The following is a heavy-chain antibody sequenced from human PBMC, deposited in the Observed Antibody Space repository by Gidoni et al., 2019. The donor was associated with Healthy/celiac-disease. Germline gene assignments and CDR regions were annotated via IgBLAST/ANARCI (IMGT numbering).Heavy chain of an antibody. CDR3: TAPWVLGISTRYYGMDV. CDR1: GFTFSGSA. D-gene: IGHD7-27*01. V-gene: IGHV3-73*02. J-gene: IGHJ6*02. Sequence: EVQLVESGGGLVQPGGSLNLSCAASGFTFSGSAMHWVRQASGKGLEWVGRIRSKANSYATAYAASVKGRFTISRDDSKNTAYLQMNSLKTEDTAVYYCTAPWVLGISTRYYGMDVWGQGTTVTVSS. CDR2: IRSKANSYAT.